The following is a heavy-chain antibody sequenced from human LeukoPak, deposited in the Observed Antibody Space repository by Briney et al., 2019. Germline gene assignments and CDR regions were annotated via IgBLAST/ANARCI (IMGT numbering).Heavy chain of an antibody. J-gene: IGHJ6*02. D-gene: IGHD6-6*01. CDR3: ARDTAGVGGSSSGYYYGMDV. Sequence: PGESLRLSCAASGFTFSSYSMSWVRQAPGKGLEWVSSISCSRSYKYYVYSVKRRITISRHNAKNSLYLQMNSLRAEDTAVYYCARDTAGVGGSSSGYYYGMDVWGQGTTVTVSS. CDR1: GFTFSSYS. CDR2: ISCSRSYK. V-gene: IGHV3-21*01.